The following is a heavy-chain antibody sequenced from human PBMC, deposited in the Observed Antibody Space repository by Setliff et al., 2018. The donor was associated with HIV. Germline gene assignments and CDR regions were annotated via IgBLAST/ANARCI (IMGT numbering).Heavy chain of an antibody. CDR3: AREVHELRYFDWFRGPYYFDS. J-gene: IGHJ4*02. V-gene: IGHV3-30*04. Sequence: GGSLRLSCAASGFTFSSYAMHWVRQAPGKGLEWVAVISYDGSNKYYSDSVKGRVTIRSDHSKSTLYLQRNSLRAEDTAVYYCAREVHELRYFDWFRGPYYFDSWGQGTLVTVSS. D-gene: IGHD3-9*01. CDR2: ISYDGSNK. CDR1: GFTFSSYA.